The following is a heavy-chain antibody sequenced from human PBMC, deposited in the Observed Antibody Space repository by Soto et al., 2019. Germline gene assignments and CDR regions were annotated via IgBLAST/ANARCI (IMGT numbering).Heavy chain of an antibody. CDR1: GFTFTAYY. V-gene: IGHV1-2*02. CDR3: AKDSSSSNHYYGMDV. D-gene: IGHD6-6*01. J-gene: IGHJ6*02. Sequence: ASVKVSCKASGFTFTAYYLYWMRQAPGQGLEWVGWINLNSDTTDIAPKFKGRVSLTRDTSISTAYMELNSLRGEDTAVYFCAKDSSSSNHYYGMDVWGQGTTVTVSS. CDR2: INLNSDTT.